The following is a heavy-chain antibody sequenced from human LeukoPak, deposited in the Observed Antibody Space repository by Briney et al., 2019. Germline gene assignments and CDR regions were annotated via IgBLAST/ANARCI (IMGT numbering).Heavy chain of an antibody. J-gene: IGHJ4*02. V-gene: IGHV1-2*06. CDR2: INPNSGGT. Sequence: ASVNVSCKASGYTFTGYYMHWVRQAPGQGLEWMGRINPNSGGTNYAQKFQGRVTMTRDTSISTAYMELSRLRSDDTAVYYCARDTDEATTNFDYWGQGTLVTVSS. D-gene: IGHD5-12*01. CDR3: ARDTDEATTNFDY. CDR1: GYTFTGYY.